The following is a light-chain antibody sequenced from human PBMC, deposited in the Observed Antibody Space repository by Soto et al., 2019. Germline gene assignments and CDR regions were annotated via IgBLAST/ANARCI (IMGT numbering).Light chain of an antibody. Sequence: DIVMTQSPLSLPVTPGEPASSSRRSRQCLLHSNGYNYLDWYRQKPGQSPQLLIYLGSNRASGVPDRFSGSGSGTDFTLKISRVEAEDVGVYYCMQALQTPLTFGGGTKVDI. V-gene: IGKV2-28*01. CDR3: MQALQTPLT. CDR2: LGS. CDR1: QCLLHSNGYNY. J-gene: IGKJ4*01.